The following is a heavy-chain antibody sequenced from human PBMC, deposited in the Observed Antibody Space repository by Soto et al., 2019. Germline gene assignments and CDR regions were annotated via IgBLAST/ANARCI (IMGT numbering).Heavy chain of an antibody. CDR2: ISAYNGNT. Sequence: ASVKVSCKASGYTFTSYGISWVRQAPGQGLEWMGWISAYNGNTNYAQKLQGRVTMTTDTSTSTAYMELRSLRSDDTAVYYCARGQSYYYDSSGYPTHSYYGMDVWGQGTTVTVSS. CDR1: GYTFTSYG. V-gene: IGHV1-18*01. J-gene: IGHJ6*02. CDR3: ARGQSYYYDSSGYPTHSYYGMDV. D-gene: IGHD3-22*01.